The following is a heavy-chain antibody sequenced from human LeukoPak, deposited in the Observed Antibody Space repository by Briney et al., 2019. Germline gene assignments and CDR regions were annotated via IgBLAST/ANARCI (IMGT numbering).Heavy chain of an antibody. CDR1: GYSISSGYY. CDR2: IYHSGST. J-gene: IGHJ4*02. CDR3: ARICSSTSCYTSTTDY. D-gene: IGHD2-2*02. V-gene: IGHV4-38-2*01. Sequence: SETLSLTCAVSGYSISSGYYWGWIRQPPGKGLERIGSIYHSGSTYYNPSLKSRVTISVDTSKNQFSLKLSSVTAADTAVYYCARICSSTSCYTSTTDYWGQGTLVTVSS.